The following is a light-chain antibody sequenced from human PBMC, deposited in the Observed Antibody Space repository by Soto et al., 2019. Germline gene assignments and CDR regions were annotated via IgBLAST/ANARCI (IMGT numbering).Light chain of an antibody. Sequence: AIQMTQSQSSLSVAIGDRVKINFRASQGIRNDLGWYQQKPGKAPKVLIYASSNLHSGVPSRFSGSGSGTDFTLTISSLQPEDFATYYCLQDYNYPHTFGPGTKGDIK. CDR3: LQDYNYPHT. CDR2: ASS. J-gene: IGKJ3*01. V-gene: IGKV1-6*01. CDR1: QGIRND.